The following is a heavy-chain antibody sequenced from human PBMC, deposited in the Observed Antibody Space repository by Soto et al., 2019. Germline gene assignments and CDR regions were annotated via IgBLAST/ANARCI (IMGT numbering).Heavy chain of an antibody. CDR1: GFDFSNYG. CDR3: ARWRGYTGNDPYYFDY. Sequence: GSLRLSCAASGFDFSNYGFHWVRQAPGKGLEWVSLIWYDGSNKYYADSVKGRFTISRDNSKNTLYPQMSSLRGEDTGVYYCARWRGYTGNDPYYFDYWGQGTLVTVSS. CDR2: IWYDGSNK. V-gene: IGHV3-33*01. J-gene: IGHJ4*02. D-gene: IGHD5-12*01.